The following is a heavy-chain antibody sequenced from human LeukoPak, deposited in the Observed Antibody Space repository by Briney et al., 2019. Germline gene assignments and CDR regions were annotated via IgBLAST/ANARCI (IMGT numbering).Heavy chain of an antibody. J-gene: IGHJ6*02. V-gene: IGHV1-2*02. CDR1: GYNFTYYY. Sequence: ASVKVSCKASGYNFTYYYMHWVRQAPGQGLEWMGWINPNTGGTNLAQKFQGRVTMTRDASLKTAYMELSRLRSDDAAVYYCARDRRYFDFIYYYYGMDVWGQGTTVTVSS. CDR2: INPNTGGT. D-gene: IGHD3-9*01. CDR3: ARDRRYFDFIYYYYGMDV.